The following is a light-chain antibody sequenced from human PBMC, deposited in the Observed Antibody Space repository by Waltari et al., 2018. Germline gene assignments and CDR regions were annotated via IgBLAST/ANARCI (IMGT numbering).Light chain of an antibody. V-gene: IGKV2-28*01. CDR2: LGS. CDR1: QSLLHSNGNNH. J-gene: IGKJ3*01. CDR3: MQGLQTPAT. Sequence: DIVMTQSPLSLPVTPGEPASISCRSSQSLLHSNGNNHLAWYLQKPGQSPQLLIYLGSNRASGVPDRFSGSGSGTDFTLEISRVEAEDVGVYYCMQGLQTPATFGPGTKVDIK.